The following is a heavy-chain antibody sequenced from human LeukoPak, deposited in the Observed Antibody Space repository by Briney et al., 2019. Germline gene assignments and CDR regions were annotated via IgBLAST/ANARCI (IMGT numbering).Heavy chain of an antibody. D-gene: IGHD3-22*01. CDR3: ARSYYYDSSGWRLDY. J-gene: IGHJ4*02. V-gene: IGHV4-61*02. CDR1: GGSISSGDYY. Sequence: SETLSLTCTVSGGSISSGDYYWNWIRQPAGKGLEWIGRIYSSGSTNYNPSLMSRVTISRDTSKNQFSLQVNSVTAADTAVYYCARSYYYDSSGWRLDYWGQGTLVTVSS. CDR2: IYSSGST.